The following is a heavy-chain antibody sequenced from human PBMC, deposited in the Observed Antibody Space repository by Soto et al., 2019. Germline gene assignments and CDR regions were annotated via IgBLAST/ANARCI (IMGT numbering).Heavy chain of an antibody. CDR2: IIPIFGTA. Sequence: GASVKVSCKASGGTFSSYAISWVRQAPGQGLEWMGGIIPIFGTANYAQKFQGRVTITADESTSTAYMELSSLRSEDTAVYYCERDRQIYYDSSGIGYWGQGPLVTVSS. D-gene: IGHD3-22*01. CDR1: GGTFSSYA. J-gene: IGHJ4*02. V-gene: IGHV1-69*13. CDR3: ERDRQIYYDSSGIGY.